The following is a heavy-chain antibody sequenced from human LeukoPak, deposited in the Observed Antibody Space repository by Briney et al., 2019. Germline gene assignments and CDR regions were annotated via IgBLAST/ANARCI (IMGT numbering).Heavy chain of an antibody. CDR3: ARHEIAAAGANAFDI. CDR1: GGSINSYY. V-gene: IGHV4-59*08. J-gene: IGHJ3*02. Sequence: SETLSLTCTVSGGSINSYYWSYIRQPPGKRLEWIAYIYYSGSSSYNPSLRSRVTISVDTSKNQFSLKLSSVTAADTAVYYCARHEIAAAGANAFDIWGQGTVVTVSS. CDR2: IYYSGSS. D-gene: IGHD6-13*01.